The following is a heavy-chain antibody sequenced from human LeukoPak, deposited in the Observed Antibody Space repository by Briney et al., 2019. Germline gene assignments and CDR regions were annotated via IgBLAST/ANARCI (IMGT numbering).Heavy chain of an antibody. CDR1: GYSISSSYY. Sequence: SETLSLTCTVSGYSISSSYYWSWIRQPPGKGLEWIGYIYYSGSTNYNPSLKSRVTISVDTSKNQFSLKLSSVTAADTAVYYCARGGYCSSTSCYTHLFDYWGQGTLVTVSS. CDR2: IYYSGST. CDR3: ARGGYCSSTSCYTHLFDY. D-gene: IGHD2-2*02. J-gene: IGHJ4*02. V-gene: IGHV4-61*01.